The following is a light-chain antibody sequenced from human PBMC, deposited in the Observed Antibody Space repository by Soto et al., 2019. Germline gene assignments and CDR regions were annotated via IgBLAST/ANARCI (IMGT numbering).Light chain of an antibody. Sequence: QSALTQPPSASGSPGQSVTISCTGTSSDIGGYNSVSWYQQHPGKAPKLMISEVSKRPSGVPDRFSGSKSGNTASLTVSGLQAEDEADYYCSSYAGSNNWVFGGGTQLTVL. CDR1: SSDIGGYNS. CDR3: SSYAGSNNWV. CDR2: EVS. J-gene: IGLJ3*02. V-gene: IGLV2-8*01.